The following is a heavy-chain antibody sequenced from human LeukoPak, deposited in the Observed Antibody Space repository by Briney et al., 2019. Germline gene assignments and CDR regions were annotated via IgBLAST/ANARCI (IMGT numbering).Heavy chain of an antibody. V-gene: IGHV1-18*01. J-gene: IGHJ5*02. Sequence: ASVKVSCKASGYTFTSYGISWVRQAPGQGLEWMGRISPYNGNTKYAQKLQGRVTMTTDTSTSTAYMELRSLRSDDTAVYYCARAWFGETNWFDPWSQGTLVTVSS. D-gene: IGHD3-10*01. CDR1: GYTFTSYG. CDR2: ISPYNGNT. CDR3: ARAWFGETNWFDP.